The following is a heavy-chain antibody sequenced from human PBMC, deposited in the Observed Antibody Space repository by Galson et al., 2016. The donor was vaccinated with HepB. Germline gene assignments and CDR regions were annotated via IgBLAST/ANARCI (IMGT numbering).Heavy chain of an antibody. J-gene: IGHJ4*02. V-gene: IGHV1-2*04. CDR1: GYDFTGHY. CDR2: INPYSGGT. Sequence: SVKVSCKASGYDFTGHYMHWVRQAPGQGLEWMGWINPYSGGTNYAQKFQGWVTMTRDTSISTAYMELTSLTSDDTAVYYCAIANDYCSGGNCYFDYWGQGTRVTVSS. CDR3: AIANDYCSGGNCYFDY. D-gene: IGHD2-15*01.